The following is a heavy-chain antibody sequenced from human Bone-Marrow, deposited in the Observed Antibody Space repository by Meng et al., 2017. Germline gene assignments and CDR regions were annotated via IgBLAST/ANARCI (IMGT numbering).Heavy chain of an antibody. CDR2: INDSGST. Sequence: QLQLQQWGAGLLKPSETLSLTCAVFGGSFSGNYWSWIRQPPGKGLEWIGEINDSGSTYYNPSLKSRITISIDTSKNQFSLKLSSVTAADTAVYYCARPETGDYFDYWGPGTLVTVSS. J-gene: IGHJ4*02. V-gene: IGHV4-34*01. D-gene: IGHD3-10*01. CDR3: ARPETGDYFDY. CDR1: GGSFSGNY.